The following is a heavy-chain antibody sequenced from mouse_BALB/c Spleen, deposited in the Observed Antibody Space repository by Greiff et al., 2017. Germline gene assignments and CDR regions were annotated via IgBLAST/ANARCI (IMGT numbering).Heavy chain of an antibody. CDR2: IWAGGST. D-gene: IGHD3-1*01. Sequence: VKLQESGPGLVAPSQSLSITCTVSGFSLTSYGVHWVRQPPGKGLEWLGVIWAGGSTNYNSALMSRLSISKDNSKSQVFLKMNSLQTDDTAMYYCARDGGSSGYWFAYWGQGTLVTVSA. CDR1: GFSLTSYG. CDR3: ARDGGSSGYWFAY. J-gene: IGHJ3*01. V-gene: IGHV2-9*02.